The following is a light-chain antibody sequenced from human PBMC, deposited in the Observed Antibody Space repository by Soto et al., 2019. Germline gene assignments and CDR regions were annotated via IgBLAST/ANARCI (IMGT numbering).Light chain of an antibody. Sequence: EIVMTQSPATLSVSPGERATLSCRASQSVGSDLAWYQQKPGQAPRLVIYGASSRAIGIPDRFSGSGSGTEFTLTISSLQSEDFALYYCQHTLKWPPTFGQGTKVDIK. V-gene: IGKV3D-15*01. CDR3: QHTLKWPPT. J-gene: IGKJ1*01. CDR1: QSVGSD. CDR2: GAS.